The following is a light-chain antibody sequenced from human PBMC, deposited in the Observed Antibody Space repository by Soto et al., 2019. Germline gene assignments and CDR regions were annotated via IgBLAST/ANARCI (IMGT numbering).Light chain of an antibody. CDR2: AAS. CDR3: LQLNSYNPDT. CDR1: QGICNC. V-gene: IGKV1-9*01. J-gene: IGKJ3*01. Sequence: DIQLTQSPSFLSASVGDTVTITCRASQGICNCLAWYQQKPGNAPKLLIFAASTLENGVPSRFSGSGAGTEFTLEIRSLQPEDSATYNCLQLNSYNPDTFGPGTKVG.